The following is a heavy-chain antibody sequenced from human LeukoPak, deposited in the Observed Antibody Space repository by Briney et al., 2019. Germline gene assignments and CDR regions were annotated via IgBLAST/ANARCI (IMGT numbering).Heavy chain of an antibody. CDR3: AKDVPFTVVSYYFDY. V-gene: IGHV3-23*01. J-gene: IGHJ4*02. CDR1: GFTFGSSW. Sequence: GGSLRLSCAASGFTFGSSWMNWVRQAPGKGLEWVSAISGSGGSTYYADSVKGRFTISRDNSKNTLYLQMNSLRAEDTAVYYCAKDVPFTVVSYYFDYWGQGTLVTVSS. D-gene: IGHD4-23*01. CDR2: ISGSGGST.